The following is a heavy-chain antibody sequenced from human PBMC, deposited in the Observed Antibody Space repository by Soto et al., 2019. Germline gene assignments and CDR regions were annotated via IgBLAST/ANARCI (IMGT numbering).Heavy chain of an antibody. CDR3: ARNRLYNLYYMDF. CDR1: GYTFTSYG. V-gene: IGHV1-18*01. J-gene: IGHJ6*03. Sequence: QVRLVQSGAEVKKPGASVKVSCKASGYTFTSYGISWVRQAPGQGREWIGWISAYNGNTNYAQKLQGRVTVTTHTSTSTAHLERRRLRSEDTAVYYWARNRLYNLYYMDFCGKGTTVAV. D-gene: IGHD1-20*01. CDR2: ISAYNGNT.